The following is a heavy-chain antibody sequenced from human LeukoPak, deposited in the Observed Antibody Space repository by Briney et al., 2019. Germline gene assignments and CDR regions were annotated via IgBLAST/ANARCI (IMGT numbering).Heavy chain of an antibody. D-gene: IGHD2-21*01. J-gene: IGHJ4*02. V-gene: IGHV3-48*03. CDR1: GFTFSSYE. CDR2: ISSSGSTK. Sequence: GGFLRLSCAASGFTFSSYEMNWARQAPGKGLEWVSYISSSGSTKYYADSVKGRFTISRDNAKNSLYLQMNSLRAEDTAVYYCARGSRRYCDYWGQGTLVTVSS. CDR3: ARGSRRYCDY.